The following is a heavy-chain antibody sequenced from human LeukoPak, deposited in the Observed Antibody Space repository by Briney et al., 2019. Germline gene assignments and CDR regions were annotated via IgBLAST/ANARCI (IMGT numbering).Heavy chain of an antibody. V-gene: IGHV1-18*04. CDR2: ISAYNGNT. D-gene: IGHD4-23*01. J-gene: IGHJ4*02. Sequence: ASVKVSCKASGYTFTSYYIHWVRQAPGQGLEWMGWISAYNGNTNYAQKLQGRVTMTTDTSTSTAYMELRSLRSDDTAVYYCARVVTPYWLDYWGQGTLVTVSS. CDR3: ARVVTPYWLDY. CDR1: GYTFTSYY.